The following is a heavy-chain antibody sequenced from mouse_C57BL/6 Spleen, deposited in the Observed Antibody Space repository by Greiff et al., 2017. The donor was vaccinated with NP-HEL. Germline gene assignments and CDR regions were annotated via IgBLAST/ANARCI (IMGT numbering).Heavy chain of an antibody. Sequence: QVTLKESGPGILQSSQTLSLTCSFSGFSLSTSGMGVSWIRQPSGKGLEWLAHIYWDDDKRYNPSLKSRLTSSKDTSRNQVFLKITSVDTADTATYYCARGIYYGNYERAMDYWGQGTSVTVSS. D-gene: IGHD2-1*01. V-gene: IGHV8-12*01. CDR1: GFSLSTSGMG. CDR2: IYWDDDK. CDR3: ARGIYYGNYERAMDY. J-gene: IGHJ4*01.